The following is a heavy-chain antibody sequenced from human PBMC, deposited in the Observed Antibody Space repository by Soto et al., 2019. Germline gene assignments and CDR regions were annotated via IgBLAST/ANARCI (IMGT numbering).Heavy chain of an antibody. D-gene: IGHD1-26*01. Sequence: EVQLVESGGGLVQPGGSLRLSCAASGFTFSSYWMHWIRQAPGKGLVWVSRIDNAGSRVRYADSVKGRFTISRENAKTTLYLKLNSLRAEDTAVYKCARVGGSVSGMDVWGQGTTVTVSS. CDR3: ARVGGSVSGMDV. CDR2: IDNAGSRV. CDR1: GFTFSSYW. J-gene: IGHJ6*02. V-gene: IGHV3-74*01.